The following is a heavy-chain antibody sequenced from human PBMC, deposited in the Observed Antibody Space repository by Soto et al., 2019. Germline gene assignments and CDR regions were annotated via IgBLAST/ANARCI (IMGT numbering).Heavy chain of an antibody. CDR2: ISGSGGST. Sequence: PGGALRLSCTASGVTFSSYAMSWVRQAPGKGLEWVSAISGSGGSTYYADSVKGRFTISRDNSKNTLYLQMNSLRAEDTAVYYCAKLASIYDSSGSPSWPFDYWGQGTLVTVSS. V-gene: IGHV3-23*01. D-gene: IGHD3-22*01. CDR3: AKLASIYDSSGSPSWPFDY. J-gene: IGHJ4*02. CDR1: GVTFSSYA.